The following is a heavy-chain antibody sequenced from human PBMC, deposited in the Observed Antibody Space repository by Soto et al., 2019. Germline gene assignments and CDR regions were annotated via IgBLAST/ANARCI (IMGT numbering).Heavy chain of an antibody. V-gene: IGHV3-30*18. CDR2: ISYDGSNK. J-gene: IGHJ4*02. Sequence: GGSLRLSCAASGFTFSSYGMHWVRQAPGKGLEWVAVISYDGSNKYYADSVKGRFTISRDNSKNTLYLQMNSLRAEDTAVYYCAKTLCGGSCYYDYWRQGTLVTVSS. D-gene: IGHD2-15*01. CDR1: GFTFSSYG. CDR3: AKTLCGGSCYYDY.